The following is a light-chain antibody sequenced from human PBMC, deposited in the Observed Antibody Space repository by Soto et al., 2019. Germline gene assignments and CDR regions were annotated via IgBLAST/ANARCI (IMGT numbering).Light chain of an antibody. Sequence: DIVMTQSPDSLAVSLGERATINCKSSQSILYSPTNNNYLAWYQKKGGNDPKLLIYGTSNLASGVPLRFRGGGSGTDFNLTISTLQTEDFATYDCQQSFNTPLTFGQWTKVDIK. V-gene: IGKV4-1*01. J-gene: IGKJ1*01. CDR3: QQSFNTPLT. CDR2: GTS. CDR1: QSILYSPTNNNY.